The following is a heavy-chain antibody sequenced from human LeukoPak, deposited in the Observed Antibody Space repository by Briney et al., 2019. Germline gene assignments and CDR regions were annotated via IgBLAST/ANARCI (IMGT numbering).Heavy chain of an antibody. Sequence: GGSLRLSCAASGFTFSSYAMSWVRQAPGKGLEWVSVIYSGGSTYYADSVKGRFTISRDNSKNTLYLQMNSLRAEDTAVYYCATHLRIAVADFDYWGQGTLVTVSS. D-gene: IGHD6-19*01. V-gene: IGHV3-66*04. CDR2: IYSGGST. J-gene: IGHJ4*02. CDR1: GFTFSSYA. CDR3: ATHLRIAVADFDY.